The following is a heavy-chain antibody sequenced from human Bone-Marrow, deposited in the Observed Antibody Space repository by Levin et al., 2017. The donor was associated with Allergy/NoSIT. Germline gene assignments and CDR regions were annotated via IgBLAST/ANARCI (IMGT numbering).Heavy chain of an antibody. CDR2: IYSGGTT. CDR3: ANQPYCIDGSCYSDRGIDV. CDR1: GGSVSSGSYY. J-gene: IGHJ6*02. Sequence: PSETLSLTCTVSGGSVSSGSYYWYWIRLPPGKGLEWIGYIYSGGTTNYNPSFKSRATISRDTSKNHFTLKLTSVTAADTAMYYCANQPYCIDGSCYSDRGIDVWGQGTTVTVSS. V-gene: IGHV4-61*03. D-gene: IGHD2-15*01.